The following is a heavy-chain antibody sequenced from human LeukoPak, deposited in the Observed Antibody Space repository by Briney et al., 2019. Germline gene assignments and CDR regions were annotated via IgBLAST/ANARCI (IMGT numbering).Heavy chain of an antibody. J-gene: IGHJ4*02. Sequence: ASVKVSCKASGGTFSSYAISWVRQAPGKGLEWMGGEDGEAIYAQKFQGRVTMTEDTSTDTAYMDLSSLISEDTAVYYCASIDLDSWGQRTLVTVSS. D-gene: IGHD3-22*01. V-gene: IGHV1-24*01. CDR2: EDGEA. CDR3: ASIDLDS. CDR1: GGTFSSYA.